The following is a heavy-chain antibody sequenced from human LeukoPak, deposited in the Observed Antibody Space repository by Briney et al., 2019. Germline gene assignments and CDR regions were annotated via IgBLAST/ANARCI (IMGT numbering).Heavy chain of an antibody. V-gene: IGHV3-30*02. J-gene: IGHJ6*03. Sequence: GGSLRLSCAASAFTFSSYGMHWVGHAAREGREWVAYIQYDGSNEQYAHSVPGVFSISRDSSKNTLYLQMNSLRAEDTAVYYCAKDRCSNGIGCYYYYMDVWGKGTTVTISS. CDR3: AKDRCSNGIGCYYYYMDV. CDR2: IQYDGSNE. D-gene: IGHD2-8*01. CDR1: AFTFSSYG.